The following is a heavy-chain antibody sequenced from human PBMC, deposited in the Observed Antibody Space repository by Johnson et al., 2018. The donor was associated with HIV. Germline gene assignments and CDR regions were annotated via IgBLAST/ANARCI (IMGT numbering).Heavy chain of an antibody. CDR2: ISYDGINK. D-gene: IGHD3/OR15-3a*01. CDR3: ARSGDSIGSFWAGGAFDI. J-gene: IGHJ3*02. CDR1: GFTFSNYA. Sequence: QMQLVESGGGVVQPVGSLRLSCAASGFTFSNYAMYWVRQAPCKGLEWVAAISYDGINKYYAESVKGRFTLSRDISKDTLYLQMTSLRAEDTAVYYCARSGDSIGSFWAGGAFDIWGQGTMVTVSS. V-gene: IGHV3-30*14.